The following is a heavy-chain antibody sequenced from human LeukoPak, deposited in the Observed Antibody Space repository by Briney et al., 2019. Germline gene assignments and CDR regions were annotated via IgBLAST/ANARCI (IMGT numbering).Heavy chain of an antibody. CDR3: VVYKYILSWSAFDF. Sequence: GGSLRLSCAISGFTSTTAWMTWVRQAPGKGLEWVADIRQDGSDKYYVDSVKGRFIISRDNAKKSVSLHMNNLRVEDTAVYYCVVYKYILSWSAFDFWGRGTMVTVSS. J-gene: IGHJ3*01. V-gene: IGHV3-7*01. D-gene: IGHD6-13*01. CDR1: GFTSTTAW. CDR2: IRQDGSDK.